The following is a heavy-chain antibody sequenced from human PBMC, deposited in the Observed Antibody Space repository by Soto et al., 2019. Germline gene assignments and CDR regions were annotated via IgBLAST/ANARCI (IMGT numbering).Heavy chain of an antibody. V-gene: IGHV3-23*01. CDR1: GFRFSDYA. J-gene: IGHJ4*02. CDR2: ISDGGRST. Sequence: GGSLRLSCAGSGFRFSDYAIGWVRQAPGKGLEWVSFISDGGRSTYYTDSVKGRFTISRDNSKNTVYLQLQGLRAEDTAIYFCARTSDFWDRYSPFDHWGQGTLVTVSS. D-gene: IGHD3-3*01. CDR3: ARTSDFWDRYSPFDH.